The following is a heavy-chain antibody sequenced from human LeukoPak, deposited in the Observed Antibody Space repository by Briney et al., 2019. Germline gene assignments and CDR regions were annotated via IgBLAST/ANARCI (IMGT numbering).Heavy chain of an antibody. CDR1: GGTFSSYA. D-gene: IGHD6-6*01. Sequence: SVKVSCKASGGTFSSYAISWVRQAPGQGLEWMGRIIPILGIANYAQKFQGRVTTTADKSTSTAYMELSSLRSEDTAVYYCARSSSIAARPIYWGQGTLVTVSS. CDR2: IIPILGIA. CDR3: ARSSSIAARPIY. V-gene: IGHV1-69*04. J-gene: IGHJ4*02.